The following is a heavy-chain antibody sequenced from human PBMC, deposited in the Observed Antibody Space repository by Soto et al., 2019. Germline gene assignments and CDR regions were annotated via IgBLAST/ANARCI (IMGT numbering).Heavy chain of an antibody. CDR2: ISYDGSNK. CDR1: GFTFSSYA. D-gene: IGHD3-22*01. CDR3: ARGRGHVIVLVQYYFDN. Sequence: LRLSCAASGFTFSSYAMHWVRQGPGKGLEWVAVISYDGSNKNYADSVKGRFTISRDNSKNTLYLQMNSLRAEDTAVYYCARGRGHVIVLVQYYFDNWGQGILVTVSS. J-gene: IGHJ4*02. V-gene: IGHV3-30-3*01.